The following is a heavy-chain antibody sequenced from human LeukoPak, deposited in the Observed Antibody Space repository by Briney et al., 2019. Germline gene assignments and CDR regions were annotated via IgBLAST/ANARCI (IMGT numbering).Heavy chain of an antibody. V-gene: IGHV4-39*01. J-gene: IGHJ4*02. CDR3: ASPYGDRSGY. CDR1: GGSISSSSYY. Sequence: SETLSLTCTVSGGSISSSSYYWGWIRQPPGKGLEWIGSIYYSGSTYYNPSLKSRVTISVDTSKNQFSLKLSSVTAADTAVYYCASPYGDRSGYWGQGTLVTVSS. D-gene: IGHD4-17*01. CDR2: IYYSGST.